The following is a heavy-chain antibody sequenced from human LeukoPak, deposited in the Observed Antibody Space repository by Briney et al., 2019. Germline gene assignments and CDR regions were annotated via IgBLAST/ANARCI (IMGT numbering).Heavy chain of an antibody. CDR3: AKDRITMIVVVFDY. CDR2: ISNSGSTI. V-gene: IGHV3-11*01. J-gene: IGHJ4*02. D-gene: IGHD3-22*01. Sequence: GGSLRLSCAASGFTFSDYYMSWIRQAPGKGLEWVSYISNSGSTIYYADSVKGRFTISRDNAKNSLYLQMNSLRAEDTAVYYCAKDRITMIVVVFDYWGQGTLVTVSS. CDR1: GFTFSDYY.